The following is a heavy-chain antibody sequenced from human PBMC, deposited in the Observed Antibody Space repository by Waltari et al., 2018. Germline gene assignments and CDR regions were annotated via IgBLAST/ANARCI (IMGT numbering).Heavy chain of an antibody. J-gene: IGHJ5*02. V-gene: IGHV4-39*01. CDR1: GGSISSSSYY. CDR3: ARLVVVVVAATARFDP. CDR2: TYYSGST. Sequence: QLQLQESGPGLVKPSETLSLTCTVSGGSISSSSYYWGWIRQPPGKGLEWIGSTYYSGSTYYNPSLKSRVTISVDTSKNQFSLKLSSVTAADTAVYYCARLVVVVVAATARFDPWGQGTLVTVSS. D-gene: IGHD2-15*01.